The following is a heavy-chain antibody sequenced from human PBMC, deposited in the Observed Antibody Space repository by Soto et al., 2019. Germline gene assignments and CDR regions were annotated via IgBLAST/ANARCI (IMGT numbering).Heavy chain of an antibody. CDR3: ARVGYDSSGYYYVYYFDY. D-gene: IGHD3-22*01. CDR1: GYTFTSYG. CDR2: ISAYNGNT. J-gene: IGHJ4*02. V-gene: IGHV1-18*01. Sequence: ASVKVSCKASGYTFTSYGISWVRQAPGQGLEWMGWISAYNGNTNYAQKLQGRVTMTTDTSTSTAYMELRSLRSDDTAVYYCARVGYDSSGYYYVYYFDYWGQGTLVTVSS.